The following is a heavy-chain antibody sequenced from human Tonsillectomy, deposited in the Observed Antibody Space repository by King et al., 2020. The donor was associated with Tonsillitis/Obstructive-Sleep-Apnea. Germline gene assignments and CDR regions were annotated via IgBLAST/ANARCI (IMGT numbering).Heavy chain of an antibody. CDR1: GFTFDDYA. CDR2: ISGDGSST. CDR3: TKDTYYYSMDV. J-gene: IGHJ6*03. Sequence: VQLVESGGGVVQPGGSLRLSCAASGFTFDDYAMHWVRQPPGKGLEWVSLISGDGSSTYYADSVKGRFTISRDNSKNSLYLQMNSPRTEDTALYYCTKDTYYYSMDVWGKGTTVTVSS. V-gene: IGHV3-43*02.